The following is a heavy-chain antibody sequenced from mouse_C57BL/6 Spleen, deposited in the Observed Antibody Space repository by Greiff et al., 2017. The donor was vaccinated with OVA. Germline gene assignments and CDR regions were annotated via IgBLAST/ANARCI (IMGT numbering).Heavy chain of an antibody. CDR3: ARPGYDGYLYAMDY. CDR2: ISSGSSTI. V-gene: IGHV5-17*01. D-gene: IGHD2-3*01. CDR1: GFTFSDYG. Sequence: EVKVVESGGGLVKPGGSLKLSCAASGFTFSDYGMHWVRQAPEKGLAWVAYISSGSSTIYYADTVKGRFTISRDNAKNTLFLQMTSLRSEDTAMYYCARPGYDGYLYAMDYWGQGTSVTVSS. J-gene: IGHJ4*01.